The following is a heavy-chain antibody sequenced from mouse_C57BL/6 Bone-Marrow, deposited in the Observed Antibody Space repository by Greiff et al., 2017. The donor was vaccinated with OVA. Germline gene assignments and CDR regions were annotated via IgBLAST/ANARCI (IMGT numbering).Heavy chain of an antibody. Sequence: EVQLKESGAELVRPGASVKLSCTASGFNIKDYYMHWVKQRPEQGLEWIGRIDPEDGDTEYAPKFPGKATMTADPSSNTAYLHLISLKSEDTAVYYCTTCCYDFDYWGKGTTLTVSS. CDR2: IDPEDGDT. CDR3: TTCCYDFDY. D-gene: IGHD1-1*01. J-gene: IGHJ2*01. V-gene: IGHV14-1*01. CDR1: GFNIKDYY.